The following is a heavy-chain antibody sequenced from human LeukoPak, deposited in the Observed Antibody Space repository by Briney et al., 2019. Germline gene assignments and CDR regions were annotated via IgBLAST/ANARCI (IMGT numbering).Heavy chain of an antibody. D-gene: IGHD3-10*01. CDR3: ARDGAGEYYFDY. CDR2: IYHSGST. V-gene: IGHV4-30-2*01. Sequence: PSETLSLTCTVSGGSISSGGYYWSWIRQPPGKGLEWIGYIYHSGSTYYNPSLKSRVTISVDRSKNQFSLKLSSVTAADTAVYYCARDGAGEYYFDYWGQGTLVTVSS. CDR1: GGSISSGGYY. J-gene: IGHJ4*02.